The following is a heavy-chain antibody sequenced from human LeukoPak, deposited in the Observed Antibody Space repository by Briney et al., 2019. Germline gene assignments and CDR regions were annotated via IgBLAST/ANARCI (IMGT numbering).Heavy chain of an antibody. CDR1: GFTFSNYA. CDR2: VSGNGGRT. J-gene: IGHJ3*01. V-gene: IGHV3-23*01. CDR3: ARSGYSYGMHDGLDL. Sequence: GGSLRLSCAASGFTFSNYAMSWVRQAPGKGLEWVSGVSGNGGRTYYADSVKGRFTISRDNSKNTLYLQMNSLRAEDTALYICARSGYSYGMHDGLDLWGQGTKVTVSS. D-gene: IGHD5-18*01.